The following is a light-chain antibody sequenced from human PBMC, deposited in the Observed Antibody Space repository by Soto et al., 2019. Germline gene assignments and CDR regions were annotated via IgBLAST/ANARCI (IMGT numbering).Light chain of an antibody. J-gene: IGLJ1*01. Sequence: SYYLTQPPSMSVAPVQTARITCGGNSMGSKSVHWYKQKPGQAPVLVVYDDRDRPSGITERLSGSNSENTATLTISRVEAGDEADYYCQVRDISTDXNYVVGPGTKVXV. CDR2: DDR. CDR3: QVRDISTDXNYV. V-gene: IGLV3-21*02. CDR1: SMGSKS.